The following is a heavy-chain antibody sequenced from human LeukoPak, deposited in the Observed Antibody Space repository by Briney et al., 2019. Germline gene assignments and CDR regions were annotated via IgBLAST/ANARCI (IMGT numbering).Heavy chain of an antibody. CDR2: ISGSGGST. CDR3: AKGGIRGPFDY. CDR1: GFTISSNY. D-gene: IGHD1-26*01. Sequence: GGSLRLSCAASGFTISSNYMSWVRQAPGKGLEWVSAISGSGGSTYYADSVKGRFTISRDNSKNTLYLQMNSLRAEDTAVYYCAKGGIRGPFDYWGQGTLVTVSS. V-gene: IGHV3-23*01. J-gene: IGHJ4*02.